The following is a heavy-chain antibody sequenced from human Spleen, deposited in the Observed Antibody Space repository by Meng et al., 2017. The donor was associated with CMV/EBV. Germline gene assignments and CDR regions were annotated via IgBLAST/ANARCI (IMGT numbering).Heavy chain of an antibody. J-gene: IGHJ2*01. CDR3: ARDVSSRITIIRHWYCDL. CDR1: SISSSNW. D-gene: IGHD5-24*01. Sequence: SISSSNWWRWVRQPPGKGLEWIGEIDHSGSTNYNPSLKSRVIISIDKSKNHFSLKLRSVTAADTAVYFCARDVSSRITIIRHWYCDLWGRGTLVTVSS. CDR2: IDHSGST. V-gene: IGHV4-4*01.